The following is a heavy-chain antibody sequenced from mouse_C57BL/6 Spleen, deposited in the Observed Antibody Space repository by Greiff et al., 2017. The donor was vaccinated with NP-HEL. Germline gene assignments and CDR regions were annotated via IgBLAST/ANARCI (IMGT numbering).Heavy chain of an antibody. CDR2: ISYDGSN. V-gene: IGHV3-6*01. CDR3: ARGSYYGPMDY. CDR1: GYSITSGYY. Sequence: EVQLQQSGPGLVKPSQSLSLTCSVTGYSITSGYYWNWIRQFPGNKLEWMGYISYDGSNNYNPSLKNRISITRDTSKNQFFLKLNSVTTEDTATYYCARGSYYGPMDYWGQGTSVTVSS. D-gene: IGHD2-1*01. J-gene: IGHJ4*01.